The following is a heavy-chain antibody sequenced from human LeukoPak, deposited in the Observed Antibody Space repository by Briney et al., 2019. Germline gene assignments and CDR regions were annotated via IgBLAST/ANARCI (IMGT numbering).Heavy chain of an antibody. V-gene: IGHV4-39*01. CDR3: ASTYYYDFWSGYYRERSGAFDI. J-gene: IGHJ3*02. Sequence: PSETLSLTCTVSGGSISSSSYYWGWIRQPPGKGLEWIGSIYYSGSTYYNPSLKSRVTISVDTSKNQFSLKLSSVTAADTAVYYCASTYYYDFWSGYYRERSGAFDIWGQGTMVTVSS. CDR1: GGSISSSSYY. CDR2: IYYSGST. D-gene: IGHD3-3*01.